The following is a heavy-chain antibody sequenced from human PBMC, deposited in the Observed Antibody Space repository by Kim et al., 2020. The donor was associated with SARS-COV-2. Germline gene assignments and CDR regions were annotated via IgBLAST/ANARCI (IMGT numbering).Heavy chain of an antibody. J-gene: IGHJ4*01. CDR2: ISGNGENT. CDR3: AKSRWFADPAGYFDQ. CDR1: GFSFSANA. V-gene: IGHV3-23*01. D-gene: IGHD3-10*01. Sequence: GGSLRLSCAASGFSFSANAMSWVRQATGKGLEWVSGISGNGENTYYADSVKGRFTISRDNSRNTLYLQMNSLRADDTAVYYCAKSRWFADPAGYFDQWG.